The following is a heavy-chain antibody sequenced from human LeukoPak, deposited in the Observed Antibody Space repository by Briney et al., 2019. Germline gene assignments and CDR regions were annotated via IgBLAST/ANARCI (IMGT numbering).Heavy chain of an antibody. CDR3: ARGTHDYGDY. J-gene: IGHJ4*02. CDR2: IKQDGSEK. V-gene: IGHV3-7*01. Sequence: GGSLRLSCAASGFTLSSYWMSWVRQAPGKGLERVANIKQDGSEKYYVDSVKGRFTISRDNAKNSLYLQMNSLRAEDTAVYYCARGTHDYGDYWGQGTLVTVSS. CDR1: GFTLSSYW.